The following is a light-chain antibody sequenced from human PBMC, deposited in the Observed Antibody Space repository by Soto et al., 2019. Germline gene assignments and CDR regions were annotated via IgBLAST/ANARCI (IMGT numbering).Light chain of an antibody. J-gene: IGLJ1*01. CDR3: SSFTSAYTFV. CDR1: ISDVGGYNY. CDR2: EVS. Sequence: QSALAQPASVSGSPGQSIAISCTGTISDVGGYNYVSWYQQHPGKAPKLLISEVSIRPSGVSDRFSGSKSGNTASLTISGLQTEDEADYYCSSFTSAYTFVFGSGTKLTVL. V-gene: IGLV2-14*01.